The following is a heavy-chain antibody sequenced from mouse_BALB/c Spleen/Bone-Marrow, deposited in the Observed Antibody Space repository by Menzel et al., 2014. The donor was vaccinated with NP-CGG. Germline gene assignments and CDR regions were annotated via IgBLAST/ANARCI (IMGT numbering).Heavy chain of an antibody. D-gene: IGHD4-1*01. CDR2: ISSGSSTI. CDR1: GFTFXSFG. CDR3: ARGGNWEDFDY. Sequence: EVQLVESGGGLVQPGWSRKLSCAASGFTFXSFGMHWVRQAPERGLEWVAYISSGSSTIYYADTVKGRFTISRDNPKNTLFLQMTSLRSEDTAMYYCARGGNWEDFDYWGQGTTLTVSS. J-gene: IGHJ2*01. V-gene: IGHV5-17*02.